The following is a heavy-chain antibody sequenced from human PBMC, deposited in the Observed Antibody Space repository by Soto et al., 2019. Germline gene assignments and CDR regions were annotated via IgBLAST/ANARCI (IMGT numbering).Heavy chain of an antibody. CDR1: GFTLSSYG. V-gene: IGHV3-30*18. CDR3: AKSHTIFNDYYFDY. J-gene: IGHJ4*02. D-gene: IGHD3-3*01. CDR2: ISFDGNSK. Sequence: PGGSLRLSCAASGFTLSSYGMHWVRQAPGKGLEWVALISFDGNSKYFGDSVKGRFTISRDNSKKTVFLQMNSLRVEDTAVYYCAKSHTIFNDYYFDYWGQGTLVTVSS.